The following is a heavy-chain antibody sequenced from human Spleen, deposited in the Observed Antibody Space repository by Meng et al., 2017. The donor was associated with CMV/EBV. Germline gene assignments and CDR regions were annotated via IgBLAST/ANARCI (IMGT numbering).Heavy chain of an antibody. V-gene: IGHV3-21*01. CDR3: ARDRFGLGI. CDR2: ISSSSSYI. J-gene: IGHJ3*02. Sequence: GESLKISCAASDFIFSTFSMNWVRQAPGKGLEWVSHISSSSSYIYYADSVKGRFTISRENSKNTLYLQMNSLRAEDTAMYYCARDRFGLGIWGQGTMVTVSS. CDR1: DFIFSTFS. D-gene: IGHD3-16*01.